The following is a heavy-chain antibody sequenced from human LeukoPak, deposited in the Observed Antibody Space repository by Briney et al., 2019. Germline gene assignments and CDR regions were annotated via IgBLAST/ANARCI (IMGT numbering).Heavy chain of an antibody. D-gene: IGHD3-10*01. CDR2: ISSSSSYI. Sequence: XGSLRLSCAASGFTFSSYSMNWVRQAPGKGLEWVSSISSSSSYIYYADSVKGRFTISRDNAKNSLYLQMNSLRAEDTAVYYCARRDHYYGSGSYGGGYFDYWGQGTLVTVSS. CDR3: ARRDHYYGSGSYGGGYFDY. CDR1: GFTFSSYS. J-gene: IGHJ4*02. V-gene: IGHV3-21*01.